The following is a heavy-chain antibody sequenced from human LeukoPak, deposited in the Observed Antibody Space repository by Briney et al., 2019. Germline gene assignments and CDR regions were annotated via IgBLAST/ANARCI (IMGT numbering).Heavy chain of an antibody. D-gene: IGHD2-2*01. CDR3: ARGPSRYCSSTSCPKTLFDY. CDR1: GFTFSSYA. V-gene: IGHV4-34*01. CDR2: INHSGST. J-gene: IGHJ4*02. Sequence: GSLRLSCAASGFTFSSYAMSWVRQAPGKGLEWIGEINHSGSTNYNPSLKSRVTISVDTSKNQFSLKLSSVTAADTAVYYCARGPSRYCSSTSCPKTLFDYWGQGTLVTVSS.